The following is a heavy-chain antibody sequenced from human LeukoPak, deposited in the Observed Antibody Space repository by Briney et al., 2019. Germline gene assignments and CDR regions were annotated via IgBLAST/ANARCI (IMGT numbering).Heavy chain of an antibody. CDR2: INRGGNT. J-gene: IGHJ4*01. CDR3: ARQGPTAAFFDY. D-gene: IGHD1-1*01. Sequence: PSETLSLTCAVYVGSLSDYYWSWVRQPPGKGLEWIGEINRGGNTTYNPSLKSRVTISIDTSKNQFFLRLNSVTAADTAVYYCARQGPTAAFFDYWGHGNMAIISS. CDR1: VGSLSDYY. V-gene: IGHV4-34*01.